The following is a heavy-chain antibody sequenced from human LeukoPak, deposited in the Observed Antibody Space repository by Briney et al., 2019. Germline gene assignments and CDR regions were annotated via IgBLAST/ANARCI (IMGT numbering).Heavy chain of an antibody. Sequence: GGSLRLSCAASGFTFSSYWMHWVRQAPGKGLVWVSRINSDGSSTSYADSVKGRFTISRDNAKSTLYLQMNSLRAEDTAVYYCAREPYYYGSGSYLAYWGQGTLVTVSS. D-gene: IGHD3-10*01. V-gene: IGHV3-74*01. CDR3: AREPYYYGSGSYLAY. J-gene: IGHJ4*02. CDR2: INSDGSST. CDR1: GFTFSSYW.